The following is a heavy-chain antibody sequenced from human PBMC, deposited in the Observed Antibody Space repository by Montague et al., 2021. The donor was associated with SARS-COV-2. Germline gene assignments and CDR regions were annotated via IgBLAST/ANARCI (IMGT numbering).Heavy chain of an antibody. CDR2: IHYSGST. V-gene: IGHV4-39*01. CDR3: ARLWDTVYYYYGMDA. J-gene: IGHJ6*02. CDR1: GGSISSSSYY. D-gene: IGHD1-26*01. Sequence: SETLSLTCAVSGGSISSSSYYWGWIRQPPGKGLEWIGSIHYSGSTYYNPSLKSRVSISVDTSKNQFSLKLSSVTAAGTAVYYCARLWDTVYYYYGMDAWGQGTAVTVSS.